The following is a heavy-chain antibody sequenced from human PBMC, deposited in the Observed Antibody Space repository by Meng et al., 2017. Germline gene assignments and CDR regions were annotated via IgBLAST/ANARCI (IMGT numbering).Heavy chain of an antibody. V-gene: IGHV4-61*01. CDR3: ARLYYYDSSGYYGERDAFDI. D-gene: IGHD3-22*01. J-gene: IGHJ3*02. CDR1: GGSVSSGSYY. CDR2: IYYSGST. Sequence: SETLSLTCTVSGGSVSSGSYYWSWIRQPPGKGLEWIGYIYYSGSTNYNPSLKSRVTISVDTSKNQFSLKLSSVTAADTAVYYCARLYYYDSSGYYGERDAFDIWGQGTMVT.